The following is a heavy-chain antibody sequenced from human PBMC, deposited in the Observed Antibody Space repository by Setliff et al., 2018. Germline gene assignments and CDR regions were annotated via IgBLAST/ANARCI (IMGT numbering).Heavy chain of an antibody. J-gene: IGHJ6*02. CDR3: ARAPGYSYGYYYYGMDV. D-gene: IGHD5-18*01. V-gene: IGHV4-34*01. CDR2: INHSGST. Sequence: TSETLSLTCAVYGGSFSGYYWSWIRQPPGKGLEWIGEINHSGSTNYNPSLKSRVTISVDTSKNQFSLKLSSVTAADTAVYYCARAPGYSYGYYYYGMDVWGQGTTVTVSS. CDR1: GGSFSGYY.